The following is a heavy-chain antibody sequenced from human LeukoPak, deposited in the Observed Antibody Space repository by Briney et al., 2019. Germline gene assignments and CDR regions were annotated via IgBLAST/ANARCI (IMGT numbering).Heavy chain of an antibody. CDR2: ISGSGNDI. V-gene: IGHV3-11*01. CDR1: GFIFSGYY. D-gene: IGHD3/OR15-3a*01. CDR3: GTHAGRTGSDY. Sequence: PGGSLRLSCATSGFIFSGYYMSWIRQAPGKGLEWVSYISGSGNDISYADSVKGRFTISRDNAKGSLYLQMNSLRAADTAVYYCGTHAGRTGSDYCRQGTLVTVSS. J-gene: IGHJ4*02.